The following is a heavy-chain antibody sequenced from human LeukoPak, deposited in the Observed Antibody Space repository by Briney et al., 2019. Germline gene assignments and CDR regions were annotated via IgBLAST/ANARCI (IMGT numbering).Heavy chain of an antibody. CDR3: AKDRYYYDSSGYYYYFDY. CDR2: INWKGGST. CDR1: EFTFDDYG. V-gene: IGHV3-20*04. Sequence: GGSLSPSCPALEFTFDDYGMGWFRKPPGKGLEWVFGINWKGGSTGYADSVKGRFTISRDNSKNTLYLQMNSLRAEDTAVYYCAKDRYYYDSSGYYYYFDYWGQGTLVTVSS. D-gene: IGHD3-22*01. J-gene: IGHJ4*02.